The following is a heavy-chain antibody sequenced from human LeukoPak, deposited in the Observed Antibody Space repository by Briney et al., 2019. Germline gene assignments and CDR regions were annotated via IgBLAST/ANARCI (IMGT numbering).Heavy chain of an antibody. CDR1: GITFSTYW. V-gene: IGHV3-74*01. Sequence: GGSLRLSCAGSGITFSTYWMHWVRQAPGKGLVWVSRINSEGSTISYADSVKGRFTISRDNAKNKLFLQMNSLRAEDTAVYYCARISSDSISYYDHWGQGTLVTVSS. J-gene: IGHJ4*02. CDR3: ARISSDSISYYDH. CDR2: INSEGSTI. D-gene: IGHD3-22*01.